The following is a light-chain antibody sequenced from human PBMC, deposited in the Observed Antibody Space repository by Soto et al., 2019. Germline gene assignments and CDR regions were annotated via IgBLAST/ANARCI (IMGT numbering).Light chain of an antibody. CDR2: FVS. CDR3: QHLTAYPIT. J-gene: IGKJ5*01. V-gene: IGKV1-9*01. CDR1: QDINKY. Sequence: DIQLTQTQSFLSASVGDRVTITCRASQDINKYLAWYQQKPGEAPKLLIYFVSTLQSGVPSSFSGSGSGTEFTLTISDLQPEDFATYYCQHLTAYPITFGQGTRLEI.